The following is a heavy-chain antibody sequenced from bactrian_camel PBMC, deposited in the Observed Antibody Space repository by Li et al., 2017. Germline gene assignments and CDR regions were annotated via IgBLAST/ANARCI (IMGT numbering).Heavy chain of an antibody. V-gene: IGHV3S1*01. CDR2: MYQGGAKT. CDR1: GYSYPRNC. J-gene: IGHJ4*01. Sequence: HVQLVESGGGSVQAGGSLRLACVSSGYSYPRNCLAWFRQSPEKAREGVAAMYQGGAKTYYDDSVKGRFTISHDSAKKTLYLQMNSLKPEDTAMYYCAADRTCASLKSGTIDSRSQGTQVTVS. D-gene: IGHD3*01.